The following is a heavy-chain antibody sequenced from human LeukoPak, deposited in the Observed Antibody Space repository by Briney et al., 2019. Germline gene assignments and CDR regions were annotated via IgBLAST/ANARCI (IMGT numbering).Heavy chain of an antibody. Sequence: GGSLRLSCAASGFTFSNAWMTWVRQAPGKGLEWVGRIKSKTDGGTTDYAAPVKGRFTISRDDSKNTLYLQMNSLKTEDTTVYYCTTESRRFLGYYYYYMDVWSKGTTVTVSS. CDR1: GFTFSNAW. CDR2: IKSKTDGGTT. D-gene: IGHD3-3*01. CDR3: TTESRRFLGYYYYYMDV. V-gene: IGHV3-15*01. J-gene: IGHJ6*03.